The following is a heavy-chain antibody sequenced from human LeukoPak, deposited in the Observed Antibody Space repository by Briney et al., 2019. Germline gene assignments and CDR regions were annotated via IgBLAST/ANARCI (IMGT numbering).Heavy chain of an antibody. J-gene: IGHJ2*01. Sequence: GGSLRLSCAASGFTFSSYAMSWVRQAPGKGLEWVSAISGSGGSTYYADSVKGRFTISRDNSKNTLYLQMNSLRAEDTPVYYCAKPRGRYSQNWYFDLWGRGTLVTVSS. CDR2: ISGSGGST. V-gene: IGHV3-23*01. CDR3: AKPRGRYSQNWYFDL. D-gene: IGHD5-18*01. CDR1: GFTFSSYA.